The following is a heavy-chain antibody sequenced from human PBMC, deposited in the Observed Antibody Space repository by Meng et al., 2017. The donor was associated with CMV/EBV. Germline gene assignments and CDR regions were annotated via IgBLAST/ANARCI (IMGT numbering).Heavy chain of an antibody. D-gene: IGHD6-13*01. J-gene: IGHJ5*02. CDR1: GYTFTSYY. V-gene: IGHV1-46*01. Sequence: ASVKVSCKASGYTFTSYYMHWVRQAPGQGLEWMGIINPSGGSTSYAQKLQGRVNMTRDTSTSTVYMELSSLRSEDTAVYYCARDFRPTYSSGWYHWFDPWGQGTLVTVSS. CDR2: INPSGGST. CDR3: ARDFRPTYSSGWYHWFDP.